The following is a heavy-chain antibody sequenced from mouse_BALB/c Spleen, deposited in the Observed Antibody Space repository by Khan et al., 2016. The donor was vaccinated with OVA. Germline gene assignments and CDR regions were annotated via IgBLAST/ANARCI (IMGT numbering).Heavy chain of an antibody. D-gene: IGHD2-10*01. CDR2: IYPGDGRS. V-gene: IGHV1S81*02. CDR3: ARNAYFVNYFDY. J-gene: IGHJ2*01. Sequence: QVQLQQPGAELVKPGASVKLSCKASGYTFTNYWVHWVKQRPGQGLEWIGEIYPGDGRSTYNEKFKTKATLTVDRSSSTAYMQLSSLTSEDSSVYYCARNAYFVNYFDYWGQGTTLTVSS. CDR1: GYTFTNYW.